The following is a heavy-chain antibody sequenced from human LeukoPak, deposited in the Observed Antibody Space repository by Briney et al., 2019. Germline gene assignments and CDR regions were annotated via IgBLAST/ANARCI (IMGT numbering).Heavy chain of an antibody. V-gene: IGHV3-23*01. CDR1: GFTFSSYA. CDR2: ISGSGGST. J-gene: IGHJ4*02. CDR3: AKSPPVAGTFSYLAY. Sequence: GGSLRLSCAASGFTFSSYAMSWVRQAPGKGLEWVSAISGSGGSTYYADSMKGRVTISRDNSKNTLYLQMNSLRAEHTAVYYCAKSPPVAGTFSYLAYWGQGPLVTVSS. D-gene: IGHD6-19*01.